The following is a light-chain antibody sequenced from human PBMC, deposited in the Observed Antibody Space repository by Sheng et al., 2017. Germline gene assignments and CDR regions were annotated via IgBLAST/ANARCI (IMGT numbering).Light chain of an antibody. V-gene: IGLV3-1*01. J-gene: IGLJ3*02. CDR3: QTWDISTVV. CDR2: EDN. CDR1: KLGDRY. Sequence: SHELTQPPSVSVSPGQTASITCSGDKLGDRYACWYQQKPGQSPVVVIYEDNKRPSGIPERFSGSNSGNTATLTISGTQAMDEADYYCQTWDISTVVFGGGTKLT.